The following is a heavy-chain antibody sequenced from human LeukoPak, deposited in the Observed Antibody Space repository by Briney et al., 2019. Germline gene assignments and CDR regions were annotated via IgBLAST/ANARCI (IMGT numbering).Heavy chain of an antibody. CDR3: ARDPIMITFGGVDYYYGMDV. V-gene: IGHV3-13*01. J-gene: IGHJ6*04. CDR1: GFTFSSYD. Sequence: GGSLRLSCATSGFTFSSYDMHWVRQATGKGLEWVSAIGTAGDTYYPGSVKGRFTISRENAKNSLCLQMNSLRAGDTAVYYCARDPIMITFGGVDYYYGMDVWGKGTTVTVSS. D-gene: IGHD3-16*01. CDR2: IGTAGDT.